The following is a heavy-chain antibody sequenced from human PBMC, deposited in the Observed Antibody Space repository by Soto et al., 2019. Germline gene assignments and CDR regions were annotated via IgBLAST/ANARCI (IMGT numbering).Heavy chain of an antibody. CDR3: ARRGYGSRWPNVYMDV. CDR2: ISNNGAHT. Sequence: EAQLVESGGGWVQPGGYLRLSCAASGFPFSNYEMHWVREAPGKGLEYVSGISNNGAHTDYAKSVKGRFTISRDNSENTLYLQMGSLRAEDMALYYCARRGYGSRWPNVYMDVCGKGTTVTVSS. CDR1: GFPFSNYE. V-gene: IGHV3-64*01. D-gene: IGHD6-13*01. J-gene: IGHJ6*03.